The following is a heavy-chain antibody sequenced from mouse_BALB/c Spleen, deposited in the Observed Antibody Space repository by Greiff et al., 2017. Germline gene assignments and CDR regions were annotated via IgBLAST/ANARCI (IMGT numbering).Heavy chain of an antibody. D-gene: IGHD2-4*01. CDR1: GYTFTSYY. Sequence: VQLQQSGAELVKPGASVKLSCKASGYTFTSYYMYWVKQRPGQGLEWIGEINPSNGGTNFNEKFKSKATLTVDKSSSTAYMQLSSLTSEDSAVYYCTRSKNDYDWFAYWGQGTLVTVSA. CDR2: INPSNGGT. J-gene: IGHJ3*01. V-gene: IGHV1S81*02. CDR3: TRSKNDYDWFAY.